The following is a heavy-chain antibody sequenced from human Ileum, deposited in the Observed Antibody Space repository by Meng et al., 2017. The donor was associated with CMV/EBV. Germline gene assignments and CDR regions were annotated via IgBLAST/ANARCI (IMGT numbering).Heavy chain of an antibody. CDR1: SSSSSD. V-gene: IGHV4-39*07. D-gene: IGHD3-10*01. J-gene: IGHJ6*02. CDR2: IYYSGGA. CDR3: ARDRVGTSGSFDYYGMDV. Sequence: SSSSSDWDWGRQRPGKRLEWIGTIYYSGGANCNTTLKRQDTKSLHTTEKQISLNLASVTAADTAVYYCARDRVGTSGSFDYYGMDVWGQGTTVTVSS.